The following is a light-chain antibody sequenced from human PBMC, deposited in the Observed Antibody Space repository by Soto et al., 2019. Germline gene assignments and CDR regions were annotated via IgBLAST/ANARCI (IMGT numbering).Light chain of an antibody. Sequence: QSVLTQPPSVSAAPGQKVTISCSGSNSNTGNNYVSWYQQVPETAPKLLIYDNNKRPPGIPDRFSGSKSATSATLGITGLQTGDEADYYCGAAGVFGGGTKLTVL. CDR3: GAAGV. V-gene: IGLV1-51*01. J-gene: IGLJ3*02. CDR1: NSNTGNNY. CDR2: DNN.